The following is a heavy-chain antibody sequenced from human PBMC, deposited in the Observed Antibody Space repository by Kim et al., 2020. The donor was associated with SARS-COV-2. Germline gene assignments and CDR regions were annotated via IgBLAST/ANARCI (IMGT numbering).Heavy chain of an antibody. Sequence: SETLSLTCTVSGGSISSYYWSWIRQPPGKGLEWIGFIYYSGSTNYNPSLKSRVTISVDTSKNQFSLKLSSVTAADTAVYYCARDVAGNPPTHWGQGTLVTVSS. CDR2: IYYSGST. CDR1: GGSISSYY. J-gene: IGHJ1*01. V-gene: IGHV4-59*01. CDR3: ARDVAGNPPTH. D-gene: IGHD6-13*01.